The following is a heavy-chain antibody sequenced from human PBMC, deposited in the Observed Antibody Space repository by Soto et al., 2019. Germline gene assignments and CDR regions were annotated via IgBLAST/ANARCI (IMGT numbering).Heavy chain of an antibody. D-gene: IGHD4-17*01. CDR1: GGTFSTLA. V-gene: IGHV1-69*01. CDR3: ARAPYEDYAVPEPNYFDS. J-gene: IGHJ4*02. CDR2: IIPIFGRP. Sequence: QVQLVQSGTEVKKPGSSVKVSCKASGGTFSTLAVSWVRQAPGQGLEWMGGIIPIFGRPVYAQKFQGRVTITADESTSIVYMELSSLSSEDTAVYYCARAPYEDYAVPEPNYFDSWGQGTLVTVFS.